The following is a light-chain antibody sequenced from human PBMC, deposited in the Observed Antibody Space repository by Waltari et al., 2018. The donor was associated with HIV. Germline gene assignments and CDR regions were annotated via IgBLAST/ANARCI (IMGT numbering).Light chain of an antibody. Sequence: QSALTQPASVSGSPGQSITISCTGTSSDVGTYRLVSWYQHHPGKAPKLMIYEGNQRPSGVSNRFSGSKSGNTASLTISGLQAEDEADYYCSSYTSFSTVLFGGGTKLTVL. CDR1: SSDVGTYRL. J-gene: IGLJ2*01. CDR2: EGN. CDR3: SSYTSFSTVL. V-gene: IGLV2-23*01.